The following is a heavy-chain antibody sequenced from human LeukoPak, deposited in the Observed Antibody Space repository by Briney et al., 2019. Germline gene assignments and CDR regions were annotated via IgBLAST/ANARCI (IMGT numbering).Heavy chain of an antibody. CDR3: ARDLGYCSNGECFGFDY. CDR2: ISYDGTNK. Sequence: GRSLRLSCVASRFTFSSYAMHWVRQAPGKGLEWVAIISYDGTNKYYADSVKGRFTISRDNSKNTLYLQMNSLRPEDTAVYYCARDLGYCSNGECFGFDYWGQGTLVTVSS. CDR1: RFTFSSYA. V-gene: IGHV3-30-3*01. D-gene: IGHD2-8*01. J-gene: IGHJ4*02.